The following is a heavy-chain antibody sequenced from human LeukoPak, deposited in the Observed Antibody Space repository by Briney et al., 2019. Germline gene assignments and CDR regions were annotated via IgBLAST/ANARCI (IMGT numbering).Heavy chain of an antibody. D-gene: IGHD6-13*01. CDR1: GGSISSYY. J-gene: IGHJ3*02. Sequence: SETLSLTCTVSGGSISSYYWSWIRQPAGKGLEWIGYIYYSGSTNHNPSLKSRVTISLDTSKNQFSLKLSSVTAADTAVYYCARDYSSSSQYAFDIWGQGTMVTVSS. V-gene: IGHV4-59*01. CDR3: ARDYSSSSQYAFDI. CDR2: IYYSGST.